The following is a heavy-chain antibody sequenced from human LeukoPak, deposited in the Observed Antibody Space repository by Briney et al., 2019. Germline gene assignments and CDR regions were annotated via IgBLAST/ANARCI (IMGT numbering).Heavy chain of an antibody. J-gene: IGHJ4*02. CDR3: AILRKGPAVLPPLY. V-gene: IGHV1-2*06. CDR1: GYTFTGYY. D-gene: IGHD6-19*01. Sequence: ASVKVSCKASGYTFTGYYMHWVRQAPGQGLEWMGQINPNSGGTNYAQKFQGRVTMTRDTSISTAYMELSRLRSDDTAVYYCAILRKGPAVLPPLYWGQGTLVTVSS. CDR2: INPNSGGT.